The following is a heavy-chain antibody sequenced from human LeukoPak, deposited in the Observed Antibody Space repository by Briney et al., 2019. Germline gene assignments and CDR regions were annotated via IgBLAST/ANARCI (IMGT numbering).Heavy chain of an antibody. CDR3: AKAQGPYSSSWYYFDY. J-gene: IGHJ4*02. Sequence: GGSLRLSCAASGFTFNDYAMHWVRHAPGKGLEWVSGISWNSDSIGYADSVKGRFTISRDNAKNSLYLQMNSLRAEDTAVYYCAKAQGPYSSSWYYFDYWGQGTLVTVSS. V-gene: IGHV3-9*01. D-gene: IGHD6-13*01. CDR1: GFTFNDYA. CDR2: ISWNSDSI.